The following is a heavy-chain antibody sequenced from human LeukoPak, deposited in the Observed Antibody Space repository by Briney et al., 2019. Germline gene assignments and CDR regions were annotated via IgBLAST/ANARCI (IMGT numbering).Heavy chain of an antibody. D-gene: IGHD3-3*01. J-gene: IGHJ4*02. CDR3: TPGGYYFYY. CDR2: IRSKAYGGTT. CDR1: GFTFGDYA. V-gene: IGHV3-49*04. Sequence: GGSLRLSCTASGFTFGDYAMSWVRQAPGKGLEWVGFIRSKAYGGTTEYAASVKGRFTISRDDSKSIAYLQMNSLKTEDTAVYYCTPGGYYFYYWGQGTLVTVSS.